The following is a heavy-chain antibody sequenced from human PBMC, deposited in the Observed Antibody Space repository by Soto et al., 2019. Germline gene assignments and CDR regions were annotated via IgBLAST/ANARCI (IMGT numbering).Heavy chain of an antibody. J-gene: IGHJ6*03. CDR3: ARDGRRFLEWLSNPYYYYYMDV. CDR1: GYTFTSYA. D-gene: IGHD3-3*01. Sequence: GASVKVSCKASGYTFTSYAMHWVRQAPGQRLEWMGWINAGNGNTKYSQKFQGRVTITRDTSASTAYMELSSLRSEDTAVYYCARDGRRFLEWLSNPYYYYYMDVWGKGTTVTVSS. CDR2: INAGNGNT. V-gene: IGHV1-3*01.